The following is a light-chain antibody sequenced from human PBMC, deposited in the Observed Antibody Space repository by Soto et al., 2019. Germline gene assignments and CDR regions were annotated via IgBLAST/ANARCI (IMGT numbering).Light chain of an antibody. Sequence: QSALTQPRSVSGSPGQSVTISCTGTSSDVGGYNYVSWYQQHPGKAPKLMIYDVTKRPSGVPDRFSGSKSGNTASLTISGLQADDEADYYCCSYAGSYPVVFGGGTKLPVL. J-gene: IGLJ2*01. CDR2: DVT. V-gene: IGLV2-11*01. CDR3: CSYAGSYPVV. CDR1: SSDVGGYNY.